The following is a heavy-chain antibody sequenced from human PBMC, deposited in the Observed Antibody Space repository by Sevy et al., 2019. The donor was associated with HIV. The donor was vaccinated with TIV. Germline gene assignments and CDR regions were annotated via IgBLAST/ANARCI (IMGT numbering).Heavy chain of an antibody. CDR1: GFTFSSYW. CDR2: IKQDGSEK. CDR3: AREGNDYGDNYYYYYGMDV. D-gene: IGHD4-17*01. V-gene: IGHV3-7*01. J-gene: IGHJ6*02. Sequence: GGSLRLSCAASGFTFSSYWMSWVRQAPGKGLEWVANIKQDGSEKYHVDSVKGRFTISRDNAKNSLYLQMNSLRAEDTAVYYCAREGNDYGDNYYYYYGMDVWGQGTTVTVSS.